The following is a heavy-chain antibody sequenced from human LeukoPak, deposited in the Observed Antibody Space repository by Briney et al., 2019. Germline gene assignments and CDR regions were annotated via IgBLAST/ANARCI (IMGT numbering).Heavy chain of an antibody. D-gene: IGHD1-14*01. CDR3: AIAGRFYSYYYMDV. CDR1: GFTFSSYA. CDR2: ISSNGGST. J-gene: IGHJ6*03. Sequence: GGSLRLSCAASGFTFSSYAMHWVRQAPGKGLEYVSAISSNGGSTYYANSVKGRFTISRDNSKNTLYLQMNSLRAEDTAVYYCAIAGRFYSYYYMDVWGKGTTVTVS. V-gene: IGHV3-64*01.